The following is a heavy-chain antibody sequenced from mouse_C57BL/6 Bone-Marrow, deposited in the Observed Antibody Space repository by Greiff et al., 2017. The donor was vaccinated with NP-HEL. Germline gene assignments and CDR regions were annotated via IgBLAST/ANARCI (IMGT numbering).Heavy chain of an antibody. CDR2: ISPNYGTT. CDR1: GYSFTDYN. D-gene: IGHD2-3*01. Sequence: EVQGVESGPELVKPGASVKTSCKASGYSFTDYNMNWVKQSNGKSLEWIGVISPNYGTTSYNQKFKGKATLTVDQSSSTAYMQLNSPTSEDSAVYYCARWGWSFAYWGQGTLVTVSA. CDR3: ARWGWSFAY. J-gene: IGHJ3*01. V-gene: IGHV1-39*01.